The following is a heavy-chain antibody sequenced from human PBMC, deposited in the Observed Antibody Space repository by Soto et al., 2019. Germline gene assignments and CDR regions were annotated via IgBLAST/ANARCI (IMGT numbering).Heavy chain of an antibody. CDR2: IYYSGST. D-gene: IGHD3-3*01. V-gene: IGHV4-61*08. J-gene: IGHJ4*02. CDR3: ARLGLQYDFWSGYYPQYYFHY. CDR1: GGSISSGGYY. Sequence: SETLSLTCTVSGGSISSGGYYWSWIRQHPGKGLEWIGYIYYSGSTNYNPSLKSRVTISVDTSKNQFSLKLSSVTAADTAVYYCARLGLQYDFWSGYYPQYYFHYWGQGTLVTVSS.